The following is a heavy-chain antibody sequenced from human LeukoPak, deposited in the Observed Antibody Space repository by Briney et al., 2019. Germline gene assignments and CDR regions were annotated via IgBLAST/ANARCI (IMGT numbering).Heavy chain of an antibody. Sequence: GSLRLSCAASGFAVSSNYMSWVRQAPGKGLEWVSVIYSGGSTYYADSVKGRFAISRDNSKNTLYLQMNSLRAEDTAVYYCASTFYGDSPPYWGQGTLVTVSS. CDR2: IYSGGST. D-gene: IGHD4-17*01. CDR3: ASTFYGDSPPY. CDR1: GFAVSSNY. J-gene: IGHJ4*02. V-gene: IGHV3-66*01.